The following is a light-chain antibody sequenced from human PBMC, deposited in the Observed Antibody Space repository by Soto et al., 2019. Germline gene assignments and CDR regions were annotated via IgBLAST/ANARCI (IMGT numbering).Light chain of an antibody. J-gene: IGKJ5*01. Sequence: EIVLTQSPGTLSLSPGEIATLSFRASQSVSSSYLAWYQQKPGQAPRLLIYGASSRATGIPDRFSGSGSGTDFTLTINRLEPEDFAVYYCQQYGSSITFGQGTRLEIK. CDR1: QSVSSSY. CDR2: GAS. CDR3: QQYGSSIT. V-gene: IGKV3-20*01.